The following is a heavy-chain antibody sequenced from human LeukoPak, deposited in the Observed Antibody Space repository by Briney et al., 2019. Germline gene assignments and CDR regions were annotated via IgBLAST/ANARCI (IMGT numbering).Heavy chain of an antibody. V-gene: IGHV4-59*01. Sequence: PSETLSLTCTVSAGSISSDHWSWIRQPPGKGLQWIGYIYYSGSTNYNPSLKSRVTISIDTSKNQFSLKVSSVTAADTAVYYCARTFSSSWLDYWGQGTLVTVSS. J-gene: IGHJ4*02. CDR1: AGSISSDH. D-gene: IGHD6-13*01. CDR2: IYYSGST. CDR3: ARTFSSSWLDY.